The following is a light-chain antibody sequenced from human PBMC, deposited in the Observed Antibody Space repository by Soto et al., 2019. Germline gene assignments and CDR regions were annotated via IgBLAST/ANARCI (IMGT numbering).Light chain of an antibody. V-gene: IGKV1-5*03. CDR3: QQYDSYPST. CDR1: QTISSS. Sequence: DIQMTQFPPTLSASIGDRVTITCRASQTISSSLAWYQQKPGKAPKLLIYKASSLETDIPSRFTGSGSGTEFTLTINSLQPDDFATYDCQQYDSYPSTFGQGTRLEIK. CDR2: KAS. J-gene: IGKJ2*01.